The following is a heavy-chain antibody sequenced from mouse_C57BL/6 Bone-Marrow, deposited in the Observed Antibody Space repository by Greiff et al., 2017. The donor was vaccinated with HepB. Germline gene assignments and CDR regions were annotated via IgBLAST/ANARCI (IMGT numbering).Heavy chain of an antibody. CDR2: IYPSSGYT. J-gene: IGHJ3*01. V-gene: IGHV1-7*01. CDR1: GYTFTSYW. Sequence: QVQLKESGAELAKPGASVKLSCKASGYTFTSYWMHWVKQRPGQGLEWIGYIYPSSGYTKYNQKFKDKATLTADKSSSTAYMQLSSLTYEDSAVYYCARKGVYYYVSSYLAWFAYWGQGTLVTVSA. CDR3: ARKGVYYYVSSYLAWFAY. D-gene: IGHD1-1*01.